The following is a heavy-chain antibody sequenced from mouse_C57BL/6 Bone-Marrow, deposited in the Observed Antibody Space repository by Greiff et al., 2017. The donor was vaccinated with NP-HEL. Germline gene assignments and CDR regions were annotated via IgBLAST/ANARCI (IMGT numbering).Heavy chain of an antibody. CDR1: GYSITSGYY. CDR3: ARVYYYGSLAY. CDR2: ISYDGSN. D-gene: IGHD1-1*01. Sequence: DVQLQESGPGLVKPSQSLSLTCSVTGYSITSGYYWNWIRQFPGNKLEWMGYISYDGSNNYNPSLKNRISITRDTSKNQFFLKLNSVTTEDTATYYCARVYYYGSLAYWGQGTLVTVSA. V-gene: IGHV3-6*01. J-gene: IGHJ3*01.